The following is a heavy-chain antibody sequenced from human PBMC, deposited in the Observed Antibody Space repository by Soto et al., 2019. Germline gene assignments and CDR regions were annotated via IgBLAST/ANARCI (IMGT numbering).Heavy chain of an antibody. J-gene: IGHJ4*02. CDR2: IYYSGST. D-gene: IGHD6-19*01. V-gene: IGHV4-39*01. Sequence: SETLSLTCTVSGGSISSSSYYWGWIRQPPGKGLEWIGSIYYSGSTYYNPSLKSRVTISVDTSKNQFSLKLSSVTAADTAVYYCARTRIAVAGTGGGEFDDWGQGTLVTVSS. CDR1: GGSISSSSYY. CDR3: ARTRIAVAGTGGGEFDD.